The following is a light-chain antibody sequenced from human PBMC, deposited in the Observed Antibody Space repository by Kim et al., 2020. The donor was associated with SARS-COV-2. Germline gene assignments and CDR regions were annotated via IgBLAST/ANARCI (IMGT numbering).Light chain of an antibody. Sequence: GEAVTISRTRSSGSIDDNYVQWYQQRPGGAPTTVIYEDDQRPSGVSDRFSGSINNASNSASLTISGLRTEDEADYYCQSYNRDNVIFGGGTQLTVL. J-gene: IGLJ2*01. CDR1: SGSIDDNY. CDR2: EDD. V-gene: IGLV6-57*03. CDR3: QSYNRDNVI.